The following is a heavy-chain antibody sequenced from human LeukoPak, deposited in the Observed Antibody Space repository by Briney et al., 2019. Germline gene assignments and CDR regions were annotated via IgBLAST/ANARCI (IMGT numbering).Heavy chain of an antibody. D-gene: IGHD6-13*01. Sequence: SETLSLTCTVSGGSISSSSYYWGWIHQPPGKGLAWVGSIYYSGSSYYNPSLRSRVTICADKSKNQFSLKLSSVTAADTAVYYGARHVTAAGSGWFDPWGQETLVSVSS. CDR2: IYYSGSS. CDR3: ARHVTAAGSGWFDP. CDR1: GGSISSSSYY. J-gene: IGHJ5*02. V-gene: IGHV4-39*01.